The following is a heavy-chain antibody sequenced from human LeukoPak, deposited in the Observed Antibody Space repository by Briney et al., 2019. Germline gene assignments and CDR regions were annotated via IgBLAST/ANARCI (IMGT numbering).Heavy chain of an antibody. CDR3: ASHPGDYWFGYLQL. D-gene: IGHD3-10*01. CDR1: GFTFDDYG. Sequence: GGSLRLSCAASGFTFDDYGMSWVRQAPGKGLEWVSGINWNGGSTGYADSVKGRFTISRDNAKNSLYLQMNSLRTEDTAVYYCASHPGDYWFGYLQLWGQGTLVTVSS. CDR2: INWNGGST. V-gene: IGHV3-20*04. J-gene: IGHJ4*02.